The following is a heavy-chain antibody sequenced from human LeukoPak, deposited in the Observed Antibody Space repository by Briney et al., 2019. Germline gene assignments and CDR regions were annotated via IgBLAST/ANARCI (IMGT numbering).Heavy chain of an antibody. CDR1: GFTFSTSE. Sequence: PGGSLRLSCAASGFTFSTSEMKWVRQARGKGVGWISYISSRGRTIFYADSVKGRFIISRDNAKNSLYLKMKSLRAEDTAVYYCARDSGGHNYALDGFDIWGQGTMVTVSS. J-gene: IGHJ3*02. D-gene: IGHD5-24*01. V-gene: IGHV3-48*03. CDR2: ISSRGRTI. CDR3: ARDSGGHNYALDGFDI.